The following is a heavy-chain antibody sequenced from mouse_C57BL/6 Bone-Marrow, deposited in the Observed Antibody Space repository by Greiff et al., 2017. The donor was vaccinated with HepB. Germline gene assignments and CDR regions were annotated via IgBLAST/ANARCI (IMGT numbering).Heavy chain of an antibody. Sequence: VKLMESGAELARPGASVKLSCKASGYTFTSYGISWVKQRTGQGLEWIGEIYPRSGNTYYNEKFKGKATLTADKSSSTAYMELRSLTSEDSAVYFCARRRVYYDYDVRFAYWGQGTLVTVSA. CDR1: GYTFTSYG. CDR2: IYPRSGNT. J-gene: IGHJ3*01. V-gene: IGHV1-81*01. D-gene: IGHD2-4*01. CDR3: ARRRVYYDYDVRFAY.